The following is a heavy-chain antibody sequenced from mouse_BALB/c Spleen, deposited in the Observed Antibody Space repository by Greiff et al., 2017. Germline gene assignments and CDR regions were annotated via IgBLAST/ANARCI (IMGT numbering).Heavy chain of an antibody. CDR1: GYTFTSYW. CDR3: TRGGCYDNGGYFDV. CDR2: IYPSDSYT. J-gene: IGHJ1*01. D-gene: IGHD2-3*01. Sequence: QVQLQQPGAELVRPGASVKLSCKASGYTFTSYWINWVKQRPGQGLEWIGNIYPSDSYTNYNQKFKDKATLTVDKSSSTAYMQLSSPTSEDSAVYDCTRGGCYDNGGYFDVWGEGTTVTVSS. V-gene: IGHV1-69*02.